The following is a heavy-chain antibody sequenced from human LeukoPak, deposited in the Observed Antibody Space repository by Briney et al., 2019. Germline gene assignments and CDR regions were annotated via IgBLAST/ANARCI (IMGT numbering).Heavy chain of an antibody. D-gene: IGHD4-17*01. CDR2: VEPRDGGT. J-gene: IGHJ6*02. Sequence: ASVKVSCKVSGNTLTELSMHWGRQAPGKGLEWMGGVEPRDGGTFYTQRFQSSVAMTEDPSTDTDYMALSSLRSEDTAIYYCATFLPRPNDYGDYVYYYYGMDVWGQGTTVTVSS. CDR1: GNTLTELS. V-gene: IGHV1-24*01. CDR3: ATFLPRPNDYGDYVYYYYGMDV.